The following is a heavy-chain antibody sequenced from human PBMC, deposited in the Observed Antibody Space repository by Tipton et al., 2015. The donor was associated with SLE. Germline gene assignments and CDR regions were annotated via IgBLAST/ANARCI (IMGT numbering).Heavy chain of an antibody. D-gene: IGHD3-16*01. Sequence: SLRLSCAASGFTFSSYAMHWVRQAPGKGLEWVAVISYDGSNKYYADSVKGRFTISRDNSKNTLYLQMNSLRAEDTAVYYCARVGEHYFDLWGRGTLVTVSS. J-gene: IGHJ2*01. CDR1: GFTFSSYA. CDR2: ISYDGSNK. V-gene: IGHV3-30-3*01. CDR3: ARVGEHYFDL.